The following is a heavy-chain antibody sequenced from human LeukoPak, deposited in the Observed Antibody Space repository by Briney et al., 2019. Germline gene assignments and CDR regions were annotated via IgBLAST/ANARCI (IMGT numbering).Heavy chain of an antibody. D-gene: IGHD4-11*01. J-gene: IGHJ4*02. Sequence: SQTLSLTCVISGDSVSSNSASWNWIRQSPSRGLEWLGRTYYKSKWYNDYAVSVKSRITITPDTSKKQFSLQLNSATPEDTAVYYCARGMRAHSNFPYFDYWGQGSRVTVSS. CDR3: ARGMRAHSNFPYFDY. CDR2: TYYKSKWYN. V-gene: IGHV6-1*01. CDR1: GDSVSSNSAS.